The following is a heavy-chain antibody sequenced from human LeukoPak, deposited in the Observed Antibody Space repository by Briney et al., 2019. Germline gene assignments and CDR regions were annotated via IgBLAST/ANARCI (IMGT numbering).Heavy chain of an antibody. V-gene: IGHV1-46*01. CDR1: GYTFTSNY. J-gene: IGHJ4*02. Sequence: ASVKVSCKASGYTFTSNYIHWLRQAPGQGLEWMGKIYPRDGSTSYAQKFQGRVTVTRDTSTSTVHMELSGLRSEDTAVYYCARDQEGFDYWGQGTLVTVSP. CDR3: ARDQEGFDY. CDR2: IYPRDGST.